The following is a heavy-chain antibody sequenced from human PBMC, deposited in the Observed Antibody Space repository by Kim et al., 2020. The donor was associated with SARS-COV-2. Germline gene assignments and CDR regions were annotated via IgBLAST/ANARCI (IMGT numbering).Heavy chain of an antibody. CDR2: INRGGGT. V-gene: IGHV4-34*01. J-gene: IGHJ5*02. D-gene: IGHD2-2*01. Sequence: SETLSLTCAVYGDSSSAYYWIWIRQPPGKGLEWVGEINRGGGTNYNPSLESRLTISIDTSKNPLSLKLSSVTAADTAVYYCARFLNDCSSASCYHYWFDP. CDR3: ARFLNDCSSASCYHYWFDP. CDR1: GDSSSAYY.